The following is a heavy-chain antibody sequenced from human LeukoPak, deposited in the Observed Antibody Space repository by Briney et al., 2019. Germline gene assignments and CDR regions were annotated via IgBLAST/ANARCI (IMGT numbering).Heavy chain of an antibody. CDR1: GGTFSSYT. CDR2: IIPILGIA. V-gene: IGHV1-69*04. D-gene: IGHD3-10*01. J-gene: IGHJ3*02. CDR3: AREGTQVTMVRGVIGI. Sequence: SVKVSCKASGGTFSSYTISWVRQAPGQGLEWMGRIIPILGIANYAQKFQGRVTITADKSTSTAYMELGSLRSEDTAVYYCAREGTQVTMVRGVIGIWGQGTMVTVSS.